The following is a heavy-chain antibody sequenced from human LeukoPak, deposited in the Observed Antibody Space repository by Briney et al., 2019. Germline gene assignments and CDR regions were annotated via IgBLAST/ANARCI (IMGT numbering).Heavy chain of an antibody. J-gene: IGHJ5*02. V-gene: IGHV3-30*03. D-gene: IGHD6-19*01. CDR2: ISYGGDI. CDR1: GFAFSTYG. Sequence: GGSLRLSCVASGFAFSTYGMHWVRQAPGKGLEWLAIISYGGDIQYTDSVKGRFTISRDNSENTLFLQMNSLTTEDTAVYYCAGDWGSSGWYNWFDPWGQGTLVTVSS. CDR3: AGDWGSSGWYNWFDP.